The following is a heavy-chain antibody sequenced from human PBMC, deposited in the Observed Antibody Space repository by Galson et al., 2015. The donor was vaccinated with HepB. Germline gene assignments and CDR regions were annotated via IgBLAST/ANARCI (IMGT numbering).Heavy chain of an antibody. Sequence: TLSLTCTVSGGSISGGGYYWSWIRQHPGKGLEWIGYIYYSGSTYYNPSLKSRVTISVDTSKNQFSLKLSSVTAADTAVYYCARAPRDCGGDYYSSGGHYFDYWGQGTLVTVSS. CDR2: IYYSGST. D-gene: IGHD2-21*02. CDR3: ARAPRDCGGDYYSSGGHYFDY. V-gene: IGHV4-31*03. J-gene: IGHJ4*02. CDR1: GGSISGGGYY.